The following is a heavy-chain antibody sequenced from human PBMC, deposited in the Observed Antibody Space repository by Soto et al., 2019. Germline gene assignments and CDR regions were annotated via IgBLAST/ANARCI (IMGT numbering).Heavy chain of an antibody. CDR3: ARRSGDGYSRISGY. D-gene: IGHD3-22*01. CDR2: IYHSGST. J-gene: IGHJ4*02. CDR1: GGSISSSNW. Sequence: SETLSLTCAVSGGSISSSNWWSWVRQPPGKGLEWIGEIYHSGSTNYNPSLKSRVTISVDKSKNQFSLKLSSVTAADTAVYYCARRSGDGYSRISGYWGQGTLVTVSS. V-gene: IGHV4-4*02.